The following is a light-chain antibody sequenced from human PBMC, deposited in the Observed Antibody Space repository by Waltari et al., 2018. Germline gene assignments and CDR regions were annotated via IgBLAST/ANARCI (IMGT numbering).Light chain of an antibody. Sequence: EIVLTQSPGTLSLSPGERATLSCRASQSVSNNYLAWYQQKPGQAPRLLIYGASSRATGIPNRFSGSGSGTDFTLTINRLEPEDLAVYYCQQYVNSPQTFGQGTKVEIK. CDR2: GAS. CDR3: QQYVNSPQT. J-gene: IGKJ1*01. CDR1: QSVSNNY. V-gene: IGKV3-20*01.